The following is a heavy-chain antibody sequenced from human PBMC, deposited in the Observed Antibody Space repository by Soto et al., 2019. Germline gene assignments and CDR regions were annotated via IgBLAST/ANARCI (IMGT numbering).Heavy chain of an antibody. V-gene: IGHV3-23*01. CDR3: AREGGSIGGWFGRKFDS. J-gene: IGHJ4*02. CDR2: ISSGGTTT. D-gene: IGHD6-19*01. CDR1: VFSFSTQA. Sequence: PGGSLLVSCTTSVFSFSTQAMSWVRQAPGKGLEWVSSISSGGTTTFYAASVEGRFTISRDKSKNTLYLQMNSLRADDTAVYYCAREGGSIGGWFGRKFDSWGQGTQVTVSS.